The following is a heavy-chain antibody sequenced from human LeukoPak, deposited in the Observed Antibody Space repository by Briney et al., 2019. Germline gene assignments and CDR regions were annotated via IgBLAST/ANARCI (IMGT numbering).Heavy chain of an antibody. CDR3: AEGWNYFDY. J-gene: IGHJ4*02. CDR1: GLTFSTYG. Sequence: GGSLRLSCAASGLTFSTYGMHWVRQAPGKGLEWVAAISYDGSKTYYAESVKGRFTISRDNSKNTVYLQMNSLRAEDTAVYYCAEGWNYFDYWGQGTLVTVSS. V-gene: IGHV3-30*18. D-gene: IGHD1-1*01. CDR2: ISYDGSKT.